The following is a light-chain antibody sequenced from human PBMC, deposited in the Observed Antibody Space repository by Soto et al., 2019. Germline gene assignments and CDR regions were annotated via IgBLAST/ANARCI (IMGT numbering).Light chain of an antibody. J-gene: IGKJ1*01. CDR1: QSTSSW. CDR2: SAS. Sequence: DIQMTQSPSTLSGAVGDRVTITCLDSQSTSSWLAWYQPKPGKAPKLLIYSASNLKSAVPSRFSGSGSGIELTLTIRRLQPADFATFYCQPFHSFPWTFGQGTKVDIK. V-gene: IGKV1-5*03. CDR3: QPFHSFPWT.